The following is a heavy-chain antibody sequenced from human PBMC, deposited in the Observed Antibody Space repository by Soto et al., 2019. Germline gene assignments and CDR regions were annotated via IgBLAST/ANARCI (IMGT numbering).Heavy chain of an antibody. CDR1: GGSISSSTYY. V-gene: IGHV4-39*01. CDR2: VYYCGST. D-gene: IGHD3-22*01. CDR3: ARQQYYYDSSGYTLDY. Sequence: SVTLSLTCTVSGGSISSSTYYCGWFRQPPRNALEWLGRVYYCGSTYYNPSLKIRISIFVDTSNNRFSLKLNSVTAADTAVYYCARQQYYYDSSGYTLDYWGQGTLVTVPS. J-gene: IGHJ4*02.